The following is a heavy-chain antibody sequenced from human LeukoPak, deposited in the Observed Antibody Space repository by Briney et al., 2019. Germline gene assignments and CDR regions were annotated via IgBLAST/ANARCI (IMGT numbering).Heavy chain of an antibody. CDR1: GYTITGYY. Sequence: ASVKVSCKASGYTITGYYMHWVRQAPGQGLEWMGGIIPIFGTANYAQKFQGRVTITADESTSTAYMELSSLRSEDTAVYYCARVFYDSSGYLNWFDPWGQGTLVTVSS. CDR2: IIPIFGTA. V-gene: IGHV1-69*13. CDR3: ARVFYDSSGYLNWFDP. D-gene: IGHD3-22*01. J-gene: IGHJ5*02.